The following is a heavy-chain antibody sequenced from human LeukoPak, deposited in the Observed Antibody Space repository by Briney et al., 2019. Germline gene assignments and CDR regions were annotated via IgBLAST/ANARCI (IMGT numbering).Heavy chain of an antibody. J-gene: IGHJ4*02. CDR2: IHSGGNT. Sequence: PGGSLRLSCAASGFTVSSSYMSWVRQAPGNGLEWVSVIHSGGNTYYADSVKGRFTISRDNSKNTMYLQMNSLRAEDTAVYYCTRDLNSGGSCWGQGTLAIVSS. D-gene: IGHD2-15*01. V-gene: IGHV3-53*01. CDR1: GFTVSSSY. CDR3: TRDLNSGGSC.